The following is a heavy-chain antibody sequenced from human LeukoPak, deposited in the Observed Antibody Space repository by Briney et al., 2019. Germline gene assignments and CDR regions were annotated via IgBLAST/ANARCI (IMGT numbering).Heavy chain of an antibody. V-gene: IGHV3-30*02. J-gene: IGHJ4*02. CDR3: AKDRTSTSYFDY. D-gene: IGHD5/OR15-5a*01. CDR1: EFTFSSYG. CDR2: IRYDGSNK. Sequence: PGGSLRLSCAASEFTFSSYGMHWVRQAPGKGPEWVAFIRYDGSNKYYADSVKGRFTISRDNSKNTLYLQMNSLRAEDTAVYYCAKDRTSTSYFDYWGQGTLVTVFS.